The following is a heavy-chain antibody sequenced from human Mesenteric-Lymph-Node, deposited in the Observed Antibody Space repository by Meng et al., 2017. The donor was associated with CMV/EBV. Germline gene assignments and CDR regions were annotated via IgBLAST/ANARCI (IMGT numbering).Heavy chain of an antibody. CDR2: INPNNGVT. Sequence: YPFTDYYMHWVRQAPGQGLEWMGRINPNNGVTNYAQKFQDRVTMARDTSSSTAYMELIRLRSDDTAVYFCARVADGAGTYDYAEYFNHWGQGTLVTVSS. V-gene: IGHV1-2*06. CDR1: YPFTDYY. D-gene: IGHD3-10*01. J-gene: IGHJ1*01. CDR3: ARVADGAGTYDYAEYFNH.